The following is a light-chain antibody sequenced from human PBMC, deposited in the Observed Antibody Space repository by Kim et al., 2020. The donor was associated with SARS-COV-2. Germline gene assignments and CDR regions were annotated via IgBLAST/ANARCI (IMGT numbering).Light chain of an antibody. CDR3: NSRDSSGNQLV. J-gene: IGLJ3*02. V-gene: IGLV3-19*01. Sequence: SSELTQDPAVSVALGQTVRITCQGDSLRSYYASWYQQKPGQAPVLVIYGKNNRPSGIPDRFSGSSSGNTASLTITGAQAEDEAEYYCNSRDSSGNQLVFGGGTKLTVL. CDR2: GKN. CDR1: SLRSYY.